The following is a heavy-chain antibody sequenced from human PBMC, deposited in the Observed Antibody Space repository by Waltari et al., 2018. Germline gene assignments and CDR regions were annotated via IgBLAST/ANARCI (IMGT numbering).Heavy chain of an antibody. CDR1: GFSLSNARMG. J-gene: IGHJ4*02. D-gene: IGHD3-22*01. CDR3: ARSKSGYYDNDY. CDR2: LFSNDEN. Sequence: QVTLKESGPVLVKPTETLTLTCTVSGFSLSNARMGVSWIRQAPGKALKWLAQLFSNDENSYSTALKSRLTIPKDTSKSQVVLTMTNIDPVDTATYYCARSKSGYYDNDYWGQGTLVTVSS. V-gene: IGHV2-26*01.